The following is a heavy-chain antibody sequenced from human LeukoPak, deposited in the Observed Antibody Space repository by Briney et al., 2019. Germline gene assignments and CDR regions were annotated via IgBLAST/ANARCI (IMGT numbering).Heavy chain of an antibody. V-gene: IGHV4-34*01. D-gene: IGHD3-9*01. CDR2: INHSGGT. CDR3: ARGGGVLTGYLDY. J-gene: IGHJ4*02. CDR1: GGSFSGYY. Sequence: SETLSLTCAVYGGSFSGYYWSWIRQPPGKGLEWIGEINHSGGTNYNPSLKSRVTISVDTSKNQFSLKLSSVTAADTAVYYCARGGGVLTGYLDYWGQGTLVTVSS.